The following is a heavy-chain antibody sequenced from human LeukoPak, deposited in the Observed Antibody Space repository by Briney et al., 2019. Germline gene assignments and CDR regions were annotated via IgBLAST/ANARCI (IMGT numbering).Heavy chain of an antibody. CDR2: IYHSGST. Sequence: KPSETLSLTCTVSGYSISSGYYWGWIRQPPGKGLEWIGSIYHSGSTYYNPSLKSRVTISVDTSKNQFSLKLSSVTAADTAVYYCARDSNRYGSGSYWGQGTLVTVSS. CDR3: ARDSNRYGSGSY. V-gene: IGHV4-38-2*02. CDR1: GYSISSGYY. J-gene: IGHJ4*02. D-gene: IGHD3-10*01.